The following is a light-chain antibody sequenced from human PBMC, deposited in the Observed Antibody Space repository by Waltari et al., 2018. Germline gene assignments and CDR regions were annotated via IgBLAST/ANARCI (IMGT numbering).Light chain of an antibody. CDR1: QSLTSY. CDR2: DTS. CDR3: QQRST. J-gene: IGKJ2*01. V-gene: IGKV3-11*01. Sequence: EIVLTQSPATLSLSPGEGATLSCRASQSLTSYLAWYQQKPGQAPRLLIYDTSNRATGIPARFSGSGSGTDFTLIISSLEPEDFGVYYCQQRSTFGQGTKLEI.